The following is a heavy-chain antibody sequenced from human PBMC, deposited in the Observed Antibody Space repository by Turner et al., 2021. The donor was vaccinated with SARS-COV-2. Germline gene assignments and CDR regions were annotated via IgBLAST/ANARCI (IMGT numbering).Heavy chain of an antibody. CDR2: IYYSGST. CDR1: GGSISSSSYY. V-gene: IGHV4-39*01. J-gene: IGHJ2*01. Sequence: QLQLQESGPGLVKPSDTLSLTCTVSGGSISSSSYYWGWIRQPPGKGLEWIGSIYYSGSTYYNPSLKSRVTISVDTSKNQFSLKLSSVTAADTAVYYCATPSVSYDSSGYFHFDLWGRGTLVTVSS. CDR3: ATPSVSYDSSGYFHFDL. D-gene: IGHD3-22*01.